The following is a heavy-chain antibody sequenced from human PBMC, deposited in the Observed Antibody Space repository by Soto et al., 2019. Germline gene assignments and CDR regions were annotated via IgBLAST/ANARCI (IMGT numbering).Heavy chain of an antibody. V-gene: IGHV4-39*01. D-gene: IGHD3-22*01. Sequence: QLQLQESGPGLVKPSETLSLTCTVSGGSISSSSYYWGWIRQPPGKGLEWIGSIYYSGSTYYNPSLKSRVTISVDTSKNQFSLKLSSVTAADTAVYYCARGIVVVSDRFDYWGQGTLVTFSS. CDR3: ARGIVVVSDRFDY. J-gene: IGHJ4*02. CDR2: IYYSGST. CDR1: GGSISSSSYY.